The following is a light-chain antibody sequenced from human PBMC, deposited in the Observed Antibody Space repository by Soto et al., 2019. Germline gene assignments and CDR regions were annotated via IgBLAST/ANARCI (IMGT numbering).Light chain of an antibody. Sequence: EIVLTQSPATLYLSPGERATLSCRASQSVSSYLAWYQQKPGQAPRLLIYDASNRATGIPARFSGSGSGTDFTLTISSLEPEDFAVYYCQQRSNCPPITFGQGTRVEIK. CDR2: DAS. J-gene: IGKJ5*01. CDR3: QQRSNCPPIT. V-gene: IGKV3-11*01. CDR1: QSVSSY.